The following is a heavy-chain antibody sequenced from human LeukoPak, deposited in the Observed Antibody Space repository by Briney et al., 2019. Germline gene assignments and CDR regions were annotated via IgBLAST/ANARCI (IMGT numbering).Heavy chain of an antibody. Sequence: SETLSLTCTVSGGSISSYYWGWIRQPPGKGLEWIGSIYYSGSTYYNPSLKSRVTISVDTSKNQFSLKLSSVTAADTAVYYCASSVFDAFDIWGQGTMVTVSS. J-gene: IGHJ3*02. V-gene: IGHV4-39*07. CDR1: GGSISSYY. D-gene: IGHD2-8*01. CDR3: ASSVFDAFDI. CDR2: IYYSGST.